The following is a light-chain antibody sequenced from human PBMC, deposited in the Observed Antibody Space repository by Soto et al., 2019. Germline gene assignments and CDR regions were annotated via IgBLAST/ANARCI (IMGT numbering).Light chain of an antibody. CDR1: RRDVGGYNY. J-gene: IGLJ1*01. Sequence: QSALTQPPSASGSPGQSVRISCTGTRRDVGGYNYVAWYQQHPGKAPKLMIYEVTKRPSGVPDRFSGSKSGNTAFLTISGLQAEDEADYYCCSYAGSYTFDVFGSGTKVTVL. CDR2: EVT. CDR3: CSYAGSYTFDV. V-gene: IGLV2-8*01.